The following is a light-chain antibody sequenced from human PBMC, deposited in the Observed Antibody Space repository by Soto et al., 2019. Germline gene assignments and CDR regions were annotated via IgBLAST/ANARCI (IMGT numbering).Light chain of an antibody. CDR2: EGS. CDR3: CSYESTNTLV. V-gene: IGLV2-23*01. Sequence: QSALTQPASVSGSPGQSITISCTGSISDIGTYNLVSWFQQHPGKAPKLIIYEGSKRPSGVSNRFSGSKSGNTASLTISGLQADDEADYYCCSYESTNTLVLGGGTKLTVL. J-gene: IGLJ2*01. CDR1: ISDIGTYNL.